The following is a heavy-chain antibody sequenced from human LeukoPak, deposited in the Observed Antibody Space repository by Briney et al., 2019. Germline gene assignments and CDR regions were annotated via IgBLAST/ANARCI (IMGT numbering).Heavy chain of an antibody. V-gene: IGHV4-31*03. Sequence: SETLSLTCTVSGGSISSGGYYWSWIRHHPGKDLEWIGYIYYSGSTYYNPSLKSRVTIPVDTSKNQFSLKLSSVTAADTAVYYCARVPMVREVLFQHGGQGTLVTVSS. J-gene: IGHJ1*01. CDR3: ARVPMVREVLFQH. CDR1: GGSISSGGYY. CDR2: IYYSGST. D-gene: IGHD3-10*01.